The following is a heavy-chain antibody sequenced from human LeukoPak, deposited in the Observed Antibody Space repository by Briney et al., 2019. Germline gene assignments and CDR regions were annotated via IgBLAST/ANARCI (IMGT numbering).Heavy chain of an antibody. CDR1: GFPFSNYA. CDR2: IWYDGSDK. D-gene: IGHD3/OR15-3a*01. J-gene: IGHJ6*02. CDR3: ARGPPGDFWTYDYYYYGMDV. Sequence: PGTSLRLSCAASGFPFSNYAMHWVRQDPGNGLEWVAVIWYDGSDKYYGESLKGRFTISRDNSKNTLYLQMNSLGAEDSAVYYCARGPPGDFWTYDYYYYGMDVWGQGTTVTVSS. V-gene: IGHV3-33*01.